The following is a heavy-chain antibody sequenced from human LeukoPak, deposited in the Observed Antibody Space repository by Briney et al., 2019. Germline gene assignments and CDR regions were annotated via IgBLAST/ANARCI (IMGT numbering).Heavy chain of an antibody. J-gene: IGHJ3*02. V-gene: IGHV3-30-3*01. CDR1: GFTFSSYA. D-gene: IGHD2/OR15-2a*01. CDR3: ARANTGNAFDI. Sequence: PGGSLRLSCAASGFTFSSYAMHWVRQAPGKGLEWVTVISYDGYYKYYADSVEGRFTISRDNSKNTLYLQMNSLRAEDTAVYYCARANTGNAFDIWGQGTMVTVSS. CDR2: ISYDGYYK.